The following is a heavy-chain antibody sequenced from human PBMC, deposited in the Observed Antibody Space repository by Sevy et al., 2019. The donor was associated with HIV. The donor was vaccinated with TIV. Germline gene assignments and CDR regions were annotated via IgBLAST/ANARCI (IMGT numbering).Heavy chain of an antibody. V-gene: IGHV3-73*01. CDR2: IRSKANSYGR. J-gene: IGHJ4*02. CDR1: GFTFSGSA. CDR3: TEGDY. Sequence: GGSLRLSCTASGFTFSGSAMHWVRQASGKGLEWVGRIRSKANSYGREYAASVKGRFTISRDDSKNTAYLQMNSLKTGDTAVYYCTEGDYWGQGTLVTVSS.